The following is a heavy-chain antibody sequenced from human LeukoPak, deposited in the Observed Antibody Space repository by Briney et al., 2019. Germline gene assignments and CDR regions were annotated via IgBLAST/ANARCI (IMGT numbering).Heavy chain of an antibody. CDR3: TRVGYIDEGIDY. Sequence: GGSLRLSCVASGFPFSSYWMTWVRQAPGKGLEWVANVKQDGSKKSYVDSVKGRFTISRDNAKNSLYLQMNSLRAEDTAIYYCTRVGYIDEGIDYWGQGTLVTVSS. CDR1: GFPFSSYW. CDR2: VKQDGSKK. V-gene: IGHV3-7*04. J-gene: IGHJ4*02. D-gene: IGHD5-24*01.